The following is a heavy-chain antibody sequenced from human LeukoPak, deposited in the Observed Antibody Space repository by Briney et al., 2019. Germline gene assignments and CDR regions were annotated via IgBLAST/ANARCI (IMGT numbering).Heavy chain of an antibody. V-gene: IGHV4-4*02. J-gene: IGHJ4*02. CDR1: GGSISSSNW. CDR3: ARHPYSPSDYYDSSGPPSGFDY. CDR2: IYYSGST. Sequence: PSGTLSLTCAVSGGSISSSNWWSWVRQPPGKGLEWIGSIYYSGSTYYNPSLKSRVTISVDTSKNQFSLKLSSVTAADTAVYYCARHPYSPSDYYDSSGPPSGFDYWGQGTLVTVSS. D-gene: IGHD3-22*01.